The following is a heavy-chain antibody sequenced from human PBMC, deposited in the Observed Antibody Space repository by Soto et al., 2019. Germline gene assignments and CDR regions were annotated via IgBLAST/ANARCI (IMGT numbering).Heavy chain of an antibody. CDR2: INPNSGGT. J-gene: IGHJ6*02. CDR1: GYTFTGYY. V-gene: IGHV1-2*04. CDR3: ARDMDIVLVPAAMGYYYYGMDV. D-gene: IGHD2-2*03. Sequence: ASVKVSCKASGYTFTGYYMHWVRQAPGQGLEWMGWINPNSGGTNYAQKFQGWVTMTRDTSISTAYMELSRLRSDDTAVYYCARDMDIVLVPAAMGYYYYGMDVWGQGTTVTVSS.